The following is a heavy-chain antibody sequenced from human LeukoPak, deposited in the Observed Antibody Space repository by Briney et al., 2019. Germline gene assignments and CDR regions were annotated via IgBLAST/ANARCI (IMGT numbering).Heavy chain of an antibody. CDR3: AKDNNPQWLSNAFDI. J-gene: IGHJ3*02. D-gene: IGHD6-19*01. CDR1: RFTFSTYS. CDR2: ISSSSSTI. V-gene: IGHV3-48*01. Sequence: GGSLRLSCAASRFTFSTYSMNWVRQAPGKGLEWVSYISSSSSTIYYADSVKGRFTISRDNAKNSLYLQMNSLRAEDTAVYYCAKDNNPQWLSNAFDIWGQGTMVTVSS.